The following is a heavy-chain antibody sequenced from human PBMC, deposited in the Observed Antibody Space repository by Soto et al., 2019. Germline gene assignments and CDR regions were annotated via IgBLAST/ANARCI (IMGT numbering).Heavy chain of an antibody. Sequence: SETLSLTCTVSGGSVSSGGYFWSWVRQPPGKELEWIGYTSYSGSANQNPSLKGRVTMSVDTSNNRFSLRLTSVTASDTAVYYCTRSGSAYSHYYFDFWGQGALVTVSS. CDR2: TSYSGSA. V-gene: IGHV4-61*08. D-gene: IGHD3-22*01. CDR1: GGSVSSGGYF. CDR3: TRSGSAYSHYYFDF. J-gene: IGHJ4*02.